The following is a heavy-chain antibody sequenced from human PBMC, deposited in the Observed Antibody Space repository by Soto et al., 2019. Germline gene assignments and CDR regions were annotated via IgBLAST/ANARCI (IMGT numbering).Heavy chain of an antibody. D-gene: IGHD3-10*01. CDR2: INHSGST. J-gene: IGHJ4*02. V-gene: IGHV4-34*01. Sequence: SETLSLTCAVYGGSFSGYYWSWIRQPPGKGLEWIGEINHSGSTNYNPSLKSRVTISVDTSKNQVSLKLRYVTAADTAVYYCVRQRGNYFDFWGQGTLVTVSS. CDR1: GGSFSGYY. CDR3: VRQRGNYFDF.